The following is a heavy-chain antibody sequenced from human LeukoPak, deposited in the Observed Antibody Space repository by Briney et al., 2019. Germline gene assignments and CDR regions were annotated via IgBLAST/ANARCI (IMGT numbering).Heavy chain of an antibody. J-gene: IGHJ3*02. V-gene: IGHV1-24*01. D-gene: IGHD3-10*01. CDR3: ARDLPGGFGAFDI. CDR2: FDPEDGET. Sequence: ASVKVSCKVSGYTLTELSMHWVRQAPGKGLEWMGGFDPEDGETIYAQKFQGRVTMTRDMSTSTVYMELKSLRSDDTAVYYCARDLPGGFGAFDIWGQGTMVTVSS. CDR1: GYTLTELS.